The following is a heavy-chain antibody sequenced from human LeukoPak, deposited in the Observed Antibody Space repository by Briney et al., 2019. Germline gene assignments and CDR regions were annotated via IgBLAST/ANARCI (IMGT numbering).Heavy chain of an antibody. CDR1: GGSFSSYA. V-gene: IGHV1-69*13. D-gene: IGHD2-15*01. J-gene: IGHJ5*02. CDR3: ALAARSWFDP. Sequence: SVKVSCKASGGSFSSYAISWVRQAPGQGLEWMGGIIPIFGTANYAQKFQGRVTITADESTSTAYMELSSLRSEDTAVYYCALAARSWFDPWGQGTLVTVSS. CDR2: IIPIFGTA.